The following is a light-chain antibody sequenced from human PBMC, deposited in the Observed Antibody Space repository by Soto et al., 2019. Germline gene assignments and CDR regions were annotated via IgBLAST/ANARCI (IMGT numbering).Light chain of an antibody. J-gene: IGLJ1*01. CDR3: GTWDSYPSAFYV. V-gene: IGLV1-51*01. CDR1: SSNIGSNY. CDR2: DNN. Sequence: QSVRTQPPSASGTPGQRVTTSCSGSSSNIGSNYVYWYQQLPGTAPKLLIYDNNKRPSGIPDRFSGSKSGTSATLGITGLQTGDDSDYYCGTWDSYPSAFYVFGTRTVVTVL.